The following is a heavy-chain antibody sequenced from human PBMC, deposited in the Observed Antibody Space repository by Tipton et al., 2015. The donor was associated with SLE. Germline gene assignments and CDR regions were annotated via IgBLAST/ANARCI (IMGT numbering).Heavy chain of an antibody. CDR1: GFTFNNYW. J-gene: IGHJ6*02. CDR3: AREYGDFWRRNKSYRYYGMDV. Sequence: GSLRLSCAASGFTFNNYWMHWVRQAPGKGLVWVSRINSDGSITSYADSVKGRFTISRDNAKNTVHVEMNSLRAEDTAVYYCAREYGDFWRRNKSYRYYGMDVWGQGTTVTVSS. V-gene: IGHV3-74*01. CDR2: INSDGSIT. D-gene: IGHD3-3*01.